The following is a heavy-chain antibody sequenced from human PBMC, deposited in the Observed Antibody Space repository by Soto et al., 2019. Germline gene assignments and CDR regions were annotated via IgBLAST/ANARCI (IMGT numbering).Heavy chain of an antibody. CDR3: ARDRGGVTSPYYMDV. V-gene: IGHV3-21*01. CDR2: ISSSSSHI. J-gene: IGHJ6*03. D-gene: IGHD3-16*01. CDR1: GFTFSSYS. Sequence: PGGSLRLSCAASGFTFSSYSMNWVRQAPGKGLEWVSCISSSSSHIYYADSMKGRFTISRGNAKNSLYLLMNSLRAEDTAVYYCARDRGGVTSPYYMDVWGKGTTVTVSS.